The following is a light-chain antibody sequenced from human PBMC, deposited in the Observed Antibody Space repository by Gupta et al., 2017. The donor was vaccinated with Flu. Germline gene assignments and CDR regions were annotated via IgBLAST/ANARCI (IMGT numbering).Light chain of an antibody. V-gene: IGLV1-44*01. CDR3: AAWDDSLNGHYV. J-gene: IGLJ1*01. Sequence: QSVLAQPPSPSATPGQRVTISCSGSSSNIGSNNVNWYQQVPGTAPKLLIYGNSQRPSGVPDRFSGSKSGTSASLAISGLQSEDEADYYCAAWDDSLNGHYVFGTGTKVTAL. CDR1: SSNIGSNN. CDR2: GNS.